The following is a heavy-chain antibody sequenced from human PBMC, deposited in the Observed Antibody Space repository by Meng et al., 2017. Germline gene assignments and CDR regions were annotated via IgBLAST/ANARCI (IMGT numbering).Heavy chain of an antibody. V-gene: IGHV6-1*01. Sequence: QQPDAAGLVKPPQSPFLTRSNAAASVFSNNAAWNWSRQSPSRGLEWLGRTYYRSKWYNDYAVSVKSRITINPYTSKNQFSLQLNSVTPEDTDVYYCARLAQDRYFDYWGQGTLVTVSS. J-gene: IGHJ4*02. CDR1: AASVFSNNAA. CDR2: TYYRSKWYN. D-gene: IGHD2-15*01. CDR3: ARLAQDRYFDY.